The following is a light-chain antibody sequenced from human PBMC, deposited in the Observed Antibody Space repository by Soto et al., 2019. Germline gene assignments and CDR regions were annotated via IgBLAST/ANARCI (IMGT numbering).Light chain of an antibody. V-gene: IGKV1-8*01. CDR3: QQYLSYPYT. CDR1: QGISSY. Sequence: AIRMTQSPSSFSASTGDRVTITCRASQGISSYLAWYQQKPAKAPKLLTYAAATLQRGAPSRFSASGSGTDFTLTISRLQSEDFATYYCQQYLSYPYTVGQGTKLEI. J-gene: IGKJ2*01. CDR2: AAA.